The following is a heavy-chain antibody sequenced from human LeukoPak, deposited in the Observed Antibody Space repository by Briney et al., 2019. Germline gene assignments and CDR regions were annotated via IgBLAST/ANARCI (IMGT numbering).Heavy chain of an antibody. J-gene: IGHJ4*02. CDR3: VRSGGLRKFDY. Sequence: GGSLRLSCAASEITFSNYAVHWFRQAPGKGLQWVAVISYDGSTIHYADSVKGRFTISRDTSKKTVYLQMNSLRVEDTAVYYCVRSGGLRKFDYWGQGTLVIVSS. CDR1: EITFSNYA. CDR2: ISYDGSTI. D-gene: IGHD1-14*01. V-gene: IGHV3-30-3*01.